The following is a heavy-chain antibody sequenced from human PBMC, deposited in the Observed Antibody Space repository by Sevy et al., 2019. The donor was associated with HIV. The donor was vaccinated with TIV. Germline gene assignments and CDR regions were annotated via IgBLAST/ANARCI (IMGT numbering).Heavy chain of an antibody. CDR2: FNPEDGET. J-gene: IGHJ4*02. Sequence: ASVKVSCKVSGYTLTELSMHWVRQAPGKGLEWMGGFNPEDGETIYAQKFQGRVTMTEDTSTDTAYMELSSLRSEDTAVSYVATLTYYYESRGYYPGDYWGQGTLVTVSS. D-gene: IGHD3-22*01. CDR1: GYTLTELS. V-gene: IGHV1-24*01. CDR3: ATLTYYYESRGYYPGDY.